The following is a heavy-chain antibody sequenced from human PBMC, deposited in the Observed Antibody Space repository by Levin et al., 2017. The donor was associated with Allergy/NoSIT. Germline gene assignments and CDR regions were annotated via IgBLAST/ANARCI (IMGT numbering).Heavy chain of an antibody. J-gene: IGHJ4*02. CDR1: GFTFSDYY. CDR2: ISSSSSYT. V-gene: IGHV3-11*03. Sequence: GESLKISCAASGFTFSDYYMSWIRQAPGKGLEWVSYISSSSSYTNYAYSVKGRFTISRDNAKNSLYLQMNSLRAEDTAVYYCARSSDEAVAEFDYWGQGTLVTVSS. D-gene: IGHD6-19*01. CDR3: ARSSDEAVAEFDY.